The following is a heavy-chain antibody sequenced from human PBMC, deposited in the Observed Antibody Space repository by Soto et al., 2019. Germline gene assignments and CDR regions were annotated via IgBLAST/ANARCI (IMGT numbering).Heavy chain of an antibody. CDR2: INHSGST. CDR1: GGSFSGYY. D-gene: IGHD3-10*01. CDR3: ANRVRRFGVVWGAFDI. V-gene: IGHV4-34*01. Sequence: QVQLQQWGAGLLKPSETLSLTCAVYGGSFSGYYWRWIRQPPGKGLEWIGEINHSGSTNYNPSLKSRVTISVDTSKNQFSLKLSSVTAADTAVYYCANRVRRFGVVWGAFDIWGQGTMVTVSS. J-gene: IGHJ3*02.